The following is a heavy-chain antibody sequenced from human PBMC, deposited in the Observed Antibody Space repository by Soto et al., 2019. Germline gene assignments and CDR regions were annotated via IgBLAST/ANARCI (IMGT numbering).Heavy chain of an antibody. Sequence: GXSVKVSCKASVYTLIDYYMHWVRQAPGQGFEWMGRISPRSGGTNYAQKFQGRVTMTWDTSLNTAYMELSSLISEDTAVYYCARPPGYISDWYYFDLWGQGTLVTVSS. J-gene: IGHJ4*02. V-gene: IGHV1-2*02. D-gene: IGHD3-9*01. CDR3: ARPPGYISDWYYFDL. CDR2: ISPRSGGT. CDR1: VYTLIDYY.